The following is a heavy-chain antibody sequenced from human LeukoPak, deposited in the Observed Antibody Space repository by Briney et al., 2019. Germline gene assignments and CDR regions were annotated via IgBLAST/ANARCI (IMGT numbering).Heavy chain of an antibody. Sequence: GGSLRLSCAASGFTFSSYSMNWVRQAPGKGLEWVSSISSSSSYIYYADSVKGRFTISRDNAKNSLYLQMNSLTAADTAVYYCAKDRSIGTYYTFDHWGQGTLVTVSS. CDR3: AKDRSIGTYYTFDH. CDR1: GFTFSSYS. D-gene: IGHD1-26*01. V-gene: IGHV3-21*04. J-gene: IGHJ4*02. CDR2: ISSSSSYI.